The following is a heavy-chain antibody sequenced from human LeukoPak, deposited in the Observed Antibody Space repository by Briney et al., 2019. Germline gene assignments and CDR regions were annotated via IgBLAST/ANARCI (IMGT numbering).Heavy chain of an antibody. CDR1: GYTFTXYD. CDR2: MNPNSGNT. CDR3: ARPPSYYYDSSGYYHDAFDI. V-gene: IGHV1-8*01. D-gene: IGHD3-22*01. Sequence: AXVKVSCKAXGYTFTXYDINWVRQATGQGLEWMGWMNPNSGNTGYAQKFQGRVTMTRNTSISTAYMELSSLRSEDTAVYYCARPPSYYYDSSGYYHDAFDIWGQGTMVTVSS. J-gene: IGHJ3*02.